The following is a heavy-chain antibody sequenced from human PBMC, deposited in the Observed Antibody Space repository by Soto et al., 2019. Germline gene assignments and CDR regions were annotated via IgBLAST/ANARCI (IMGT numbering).Heavy chain of an antibody. V-gene: IGHV4-38-2*02. J-gene: IGHJ4*02. Sequence: SETLSLTCAVSGYSISSGYYWGWSRQPPGKGLEWIGSIYHSGSTYYNPSLKSRVTILVDTSKNQFSLKLSSVTAADTAVYYCARESYPTRDYYDSRGYYYGGLWYWGQGTLVTVSS. CDR1: GYSISSGYY. CDR3: ARESYPTRDYYDSRGYYYGGLWY. D-gene: IGHD3-22*01. CDR2: IYHSGST.